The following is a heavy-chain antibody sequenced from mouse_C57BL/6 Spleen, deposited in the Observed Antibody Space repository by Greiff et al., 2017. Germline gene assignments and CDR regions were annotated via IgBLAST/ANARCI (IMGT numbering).Heavy chain of an antibody. CDR2: INPNYGTT. V-gene: IGHV1-39*01. CDR3: ARRGNYDYDPFAY. CDR1: GYSFTDYN. D-gene: IGHD2-4*01. Sequence: VHVKQSGPELVKPGASVKISCKASGYSFTDYNMNWVKQSNGKSLEWIGVINPNYGTTSYNQKFKGKATVTVDQSSSTAYMQLNSLTSEDSAVYYCARRGNYDYDPFAYWGQGTLVTVSA. J-gene: IGHJ3*01.